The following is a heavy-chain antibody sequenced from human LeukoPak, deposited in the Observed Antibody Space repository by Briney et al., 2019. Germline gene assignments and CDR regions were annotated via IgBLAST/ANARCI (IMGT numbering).Heavy chain of an antibody. D-gene: IGHD3-10*01. CDR3: ARGSMVGGVIPYYYYYMDV. CDR1: GYTFTRYY. CDR2: MNPNSGVT. J-gene: IGHJ6*03. Sequence: GASVKVSCKASGYTFTRYYMHWVRQAPGQGLEWMAWMNPNSGVTNYAQKFQGRVTMTRDPSISTAYMALSRLRSDDTAVYYCARGSMVGGVIPYYYYYMDVWGKGTTVTISS. V-gene: IGHV1-2*02.